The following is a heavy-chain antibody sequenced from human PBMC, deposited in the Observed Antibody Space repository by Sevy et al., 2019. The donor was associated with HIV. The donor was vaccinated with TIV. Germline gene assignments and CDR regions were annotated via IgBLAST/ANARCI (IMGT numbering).Heavy chain of an antibody. Sequence: SETLSLTCTVSGGSISSSSYYWGWIRQPPGKGLEWIGSIYYSGSTYYNPSLKSRVTISVDTSKNQFSLKLSSVTAADTAVYYCARLYDSSGYYAFDPWGQGTLVTVSS. V-gene: IGHV4-39*01. D-gene: IGHD3-22*01. CDR1: GGSISSSSYY. CDR2: IYYSGST. J-gene: IGHJ5*02. CDR3: ARLYDSSGYYAFDP.